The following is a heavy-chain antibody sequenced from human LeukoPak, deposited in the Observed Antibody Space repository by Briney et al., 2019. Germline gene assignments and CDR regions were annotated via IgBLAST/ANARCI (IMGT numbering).Heavy chain of an antibody. D-gene: IGHD4-17*01. J-gene: IGHJ4*02. Sequence: SQTLSLTCAVSGVSFDDYYWSWVRQPPGKGLEWIGEINHSGYTNDSPSLKSRVTMSIDTSRKQFSLNLRSVTVADTAVYYCTRMTTGHDYWGQGTLVTVSS. CDR1: GVSFDDYY. CDR2: INHSGYT. V-gene: IGHV4-34*01. CDR3: TRMTTGHDY.